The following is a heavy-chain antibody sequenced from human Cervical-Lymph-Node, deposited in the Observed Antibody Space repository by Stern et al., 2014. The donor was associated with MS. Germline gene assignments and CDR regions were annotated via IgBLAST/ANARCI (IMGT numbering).Heavy chain of an antibody. J-gene: IGHJ3*02. CDR1: GFSLSTSGMC. CDR2: IDWDDDK. CDR3: ARINARIRDAFDI. V-gene: IGHV2-70*01. Sequence: QVTLKESGPALVKPTQTLTLTCTFSGFSLSTSGMCVSWIRQAPGKALDWLALIDWDDDKYYSTSLKTRLTISKDTSKNQVVLTMTNMDPVDTATYYCARINARIRDAFDIWGQGTMVTVSS.